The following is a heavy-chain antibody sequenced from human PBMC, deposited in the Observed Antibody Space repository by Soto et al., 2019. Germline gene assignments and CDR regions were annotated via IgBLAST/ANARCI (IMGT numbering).Heavy chain of an antibody. Sequence: VSVKVSSEAPGVALASCSMRSARQSPGQRLEWMGWINAGNGNTKYSQKFQGRVTITRDTSASTAYMELSSLRSEDTAVYYCARVTTIFGVVPEPWGQGTLVTVSS. CDR2: INAGNGNT. CDR3: ARVTTIFGVVPEP. J-gene: IGHJ5*02. CDR1: GVALASCS. V-gene: IGHV1-3*01. D-gene: IGHD3-3*01.